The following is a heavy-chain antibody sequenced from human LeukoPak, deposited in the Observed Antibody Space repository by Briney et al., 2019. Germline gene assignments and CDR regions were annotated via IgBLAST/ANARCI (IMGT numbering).Heavy chain of an antibody. CDR3: ARSAIVGATRGLDL. J-gene: IGHJ5*02. V-gene: IGHV1-2*02. Sequence: ASVKVSCKASGYTFTGYYMHWVRQAPGQVLDLMGWINPNSGGTNYAQKFQGRVTMTRDTSISTAYMELSRLRSDDTAVYYCARSAIVGATRGLDLWGQGTLVTVSS. D-gene: IGHD1-26*01. CDR2: INPNSGGT. CDR1: GYTFTGYY.